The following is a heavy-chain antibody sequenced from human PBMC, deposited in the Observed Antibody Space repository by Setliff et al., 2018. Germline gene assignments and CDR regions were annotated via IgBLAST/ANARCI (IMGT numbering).Heavy chain of an antibody. J-gene: IGHJ4*02. CDR1: GYSFTSYW. CDR2: XXXXXSYT. V-gene: IGHV5-10-1*01. Sequence: PGESLTISCKGSGYSFTSYWISWVRQMPGKXXXXXXXXXXXXSYTNYXXXFQGHVTISADKSISTAYLQWSSLKASDTAMYYCARLSSTSIAGHWGQGTLVTVSS. D-gene: IGHD2-2*01. CDR3: ARLSSTSIAGH.